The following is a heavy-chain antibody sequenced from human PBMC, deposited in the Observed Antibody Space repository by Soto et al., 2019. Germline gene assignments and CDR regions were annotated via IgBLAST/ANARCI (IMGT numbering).Heavy chain of an antibody. D-gene: IGHD6-19*01. J-gene: IGHJ2*01. CDR3: ARDLTGGSSGWRITGYFDL. V-gene: IGHV4-59*01. Sequence: QVQLQESGPGLVKPSETLSPTCTVSGGSISSYYWSWIRQPPGKGLEWIGYIYYSGSTNYNPSLKSRVTISVDTSKNQFSLKLSSVTAADTAVYYCARDLTGGSSGWRITGYFDLWGRGTLVTVSS. CDR2: IYYSGST. CDR1: GGSISSYY.